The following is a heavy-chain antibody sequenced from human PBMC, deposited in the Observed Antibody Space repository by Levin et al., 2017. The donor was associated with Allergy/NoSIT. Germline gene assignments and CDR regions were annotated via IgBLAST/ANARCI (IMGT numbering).Heavy chain of an antibody. Sequence: PAGGSLRLSCAASGFTFSSYSMNWVRQAPGKGLEWVSYISTSSSTIYYADSVKGRFTISRDNAKNSLYLQMNSLRDEDTAVYYCARDYRSSSWLGVDYWGQGTLVTVSS. CDR3: ARDYRSSSWLGVDY. D-gene: IGHD6-13*01. CDR2: ISTSSSTI. V-gene: IGHV3-48*02. J-gene: IGHJ4*02. CDR1: GFTFSSYS.